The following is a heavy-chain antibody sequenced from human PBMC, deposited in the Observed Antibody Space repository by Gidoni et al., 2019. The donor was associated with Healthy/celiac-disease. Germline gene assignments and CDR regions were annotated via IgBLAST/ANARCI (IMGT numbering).Heavy chain of an antibody. V-gene: IGHV3-23*01. J-gene: IGHJ4*02. CDR1: GFTFSSYA. Sequence: EVQLLESGGGLVQPGGSLRLSCAASGFTFSSYAMSWVRQAPGKGLEWVSAISGSGGSTYYADSVKGRFTISRDNSKNTLYLQMNSLRAEDTAVYYCAKGSLYYYDSSGYYMDYWGQGTLVTVSS. D-gene: IGHD3-22*01. CDR2: ISGSGGST. CDR3: AKGSLYYYDSSGYYMDY.